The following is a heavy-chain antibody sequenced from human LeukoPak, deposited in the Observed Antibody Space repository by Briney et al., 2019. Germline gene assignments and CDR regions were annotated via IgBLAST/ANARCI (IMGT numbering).Heavy chain of an antibody. V-gene: IGHV4-59*01. Sequence: SETLSLTCTVSGGSISSYYWSWIRQPPGKGLEWIGYTYYSGSTNYNPSLKSRVTISVDTSKNQFSLKLSSVTAADTAVYYCARDLLRYGMDVWGQGTTVTVSS. J-gene: IGHJ6*02. CDR1: GGSISSYY. D-gene: IGHD1-26*01. CDR3: ARDLLRYGMDV. CDR2: TYYSGST.